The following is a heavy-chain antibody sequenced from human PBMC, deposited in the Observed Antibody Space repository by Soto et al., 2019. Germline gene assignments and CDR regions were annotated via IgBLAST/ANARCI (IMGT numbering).Heavy chain of an antibody. CDR2: IYYSGST. CDR1: GGSISSGGYY. Sequence: PSETLSLICTVSGGSISSGGYYWSWIRQHPGKGLEWIGYIYYSGSTYYNPSLKSRVTISVDTSKNQFSLKLSSVTAADTAVYYCARDGGYSYGYDYWGQGTLVTVSS. V-gene: IGHV4-31*03. J-gene: IGHJ4*02. CDR3: ARDGGYSYGYDY. D-gene: IGHD5-18*01.